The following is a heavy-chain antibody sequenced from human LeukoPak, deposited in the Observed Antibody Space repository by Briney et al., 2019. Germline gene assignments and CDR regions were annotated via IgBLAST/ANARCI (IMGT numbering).Heavy chain of an antibody. V-gene: IGHV4-34*01. CDR1: GGSFSGYY. J-gene: IGHJ4*02. CDR3: ARTYDTSGYYYAFDY. CDR2: INHSGST. D-gene: IGHD3-22*01. Sequence: SETLSLTCAVYGGSFSGYYWNWIRQPPGKGLEWIGEINHSGSTNYNPSLKSRVTISVDKSKNQFSLKLSSVTAADTAVYYCARTYDTSGYYYAFDYWGQGTLVTVSS.